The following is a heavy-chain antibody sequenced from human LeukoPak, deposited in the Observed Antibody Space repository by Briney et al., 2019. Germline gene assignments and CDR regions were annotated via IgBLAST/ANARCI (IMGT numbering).Heavy chain of an antibody. V-gene: IGHV3-21*01. Sequence: PGGSLRLSCAASGFTFSSSAMNWVRQAPGEGLEWVSSISSSRSYIYYADSVRGRFTVSRDNAKNSLYLQMNSLRAEDTAVYYCARALLRFLEWSNWFDPWGQGTLVTVSS. CDR2: ISSSRSYI. CDR1: GFTFSSSA. D-gene: IGHD3-3*01. J-gene: IGHJ5*02. CDR3: ARALLRFLEWSNWFDP.